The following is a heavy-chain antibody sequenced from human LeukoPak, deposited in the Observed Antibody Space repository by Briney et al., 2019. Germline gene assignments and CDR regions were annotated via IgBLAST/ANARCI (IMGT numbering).Heavy chain of an antibody. J-gene: IGHJ4*02. Sequence: SETLSLTCTVSGGSISNYYWSWIRQSPEKGLEWIGYIHYSGSANYNPSLKSRVTISADTPKNQFSLKVTSVTAADTAVYYCARATRSSGWFDYWGQGTLVIVSS. D-gene: IGHD6-19*01. V-gene: IGHV4-59*01. CDR3: ARATRSSGWFDY. CDR1: GGSISNYY. CDR2: IHYSGSA.